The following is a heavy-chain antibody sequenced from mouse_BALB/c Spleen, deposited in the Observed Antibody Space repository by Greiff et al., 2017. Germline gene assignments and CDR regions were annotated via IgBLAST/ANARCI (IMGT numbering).Heavy chain of an antibody. J-gene: IGHJ3*01. V-gene: IGHV5-6-5*01. CDR3: ARGDDGYYVPFAY. D-gene: IGHD2-3*01. CDR2: ISSGGST. Sequence: EVMLVESGGGLVKPGGSLKLSCAASGFTFSSYAMSWVRQTPEKRLEWVASISSGGSTYYPDSVKGRFTISRDNARNILYLQMSSLRSEDTAMYYCARGDDGYYVPFAYWGQGTLVTVSA. CDR1: GFTFSSYA.